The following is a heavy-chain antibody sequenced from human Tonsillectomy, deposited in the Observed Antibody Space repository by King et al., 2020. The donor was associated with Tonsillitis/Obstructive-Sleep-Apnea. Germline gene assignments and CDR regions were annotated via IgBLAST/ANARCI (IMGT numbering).Heavy chain of an antibody. D-gene: IGHD4-11*01. CDR1: GGSIGSDY. Sequence: VQLQEPGPGLVKPSETLSLTCTVSGGSIGSDYWSWIRQPPGKGLEWIGYIYNSGSTSYNPSLKSRVTISLDTSKNQFSLKLRSVTAADTAVYYCATETTVTYFDYWGQGTLVTVSS. CDR2: IYNSGST. V-gene: IGHV4-59*08. CDR3: ATETTVTYFDY. J-gene: IGHJ4*02.